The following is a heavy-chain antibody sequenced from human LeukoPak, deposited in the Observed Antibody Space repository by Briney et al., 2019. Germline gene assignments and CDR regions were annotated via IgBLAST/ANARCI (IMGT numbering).Heavy chain of an antibody. J-gene: IGHJ4*02. Sequence: GGSLRLSCAASGFTFSSYGMYWVRLAPGKGREWVSYISSSSSNIYYADSVKGRFTISRDNSKNSLYLQMNSLRAEDTAVYYCAKDRISCITTSCPQGLDYWGQGTLVTVSS. CDR3: AKDRISCITTSCPQGLDY. CDR1: GFTFSSYG. V-gene: IGHV3-48*01. D-gene: IGHD2-2*01. CDR2: ISSSSSNI.